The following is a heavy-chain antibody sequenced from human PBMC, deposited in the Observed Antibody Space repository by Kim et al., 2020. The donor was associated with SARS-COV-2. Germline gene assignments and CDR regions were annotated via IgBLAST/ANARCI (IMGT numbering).Heavy chain of an antibody. D-gene: IGHD3-22*01. Sequence: VKGRFTISRDNAKNSLYLQMNSLRAEDTALYYCAKDISPHYDSSGYYKDHWGQGTLVTVSS. V-gene: IGHV3-9*01. J-gene: IGHJ4*02. CDR3: AKDISPHYDSSGYYKDH.